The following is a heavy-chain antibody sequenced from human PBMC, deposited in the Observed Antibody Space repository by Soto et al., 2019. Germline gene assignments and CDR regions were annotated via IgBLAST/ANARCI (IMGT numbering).Heavy chain of an antibody. J-gene: IGHJ4*02. CDR2: IYSGGST. CDR1: GFTVSSNY. CDR3: ARGASIAAHYDY. D-gene: IGHD6-6*01. Sequence: GGSLRLSCAASGFTVSSNYMSWVRQAPGKGLEWVSVIYSGGSTYYADSVKGRFTISRDNSKNTLYLQMNSLRAEDTAVYYCARGASIAAHYDYWGQGTLVTVSS. V-gene: IGHV3-66*01.